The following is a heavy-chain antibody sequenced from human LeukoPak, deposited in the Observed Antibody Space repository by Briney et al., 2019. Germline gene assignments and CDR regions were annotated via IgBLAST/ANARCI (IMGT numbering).Heavy chain of an antibody. D-gene: IGHD3-10*01. J-gene: IGHJ3*02. V-gene: IGHV1-2*04. Sequence: ASVKVSCKASGYTCTGYYMHWERQAPGQGLEWMGWINPNSGGTNYAQKFQGWVTMTRDTSISTAYMELSRLRSDDTAVYYCARGVRSKNDAFDIWGQGTMVTVSS. CDR1: GYTCTGYY. CDR3: ARGVRSKNDAFDI. CDR2: INPNSGGT.